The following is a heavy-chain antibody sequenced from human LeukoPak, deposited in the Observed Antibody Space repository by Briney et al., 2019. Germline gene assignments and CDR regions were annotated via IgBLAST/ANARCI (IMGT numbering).Heavy chain of an antibody. CDR2: IYYSGST. Sequence: PSETLSLTCTVSGGSISSYYWSWIRQPPGKGLEWIGYIYYSGSTNHNPSLKSRVTISVDTPKNQFSLKLSSVTAADTAVYYYARDTGDGYRGGFDYWGQGTLVTVSS. V-gene: IGHV4-59*01. CDR3: ARDTGDGYRGGFDY. D-gene: IGHD5-24*01. CDR1: GGSISSYY. J-gene: IGHJ4*02.